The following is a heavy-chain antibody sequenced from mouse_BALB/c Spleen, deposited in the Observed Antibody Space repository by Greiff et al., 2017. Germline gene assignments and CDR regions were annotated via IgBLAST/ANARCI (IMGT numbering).Heavy chain of an antibody. CDR3: AREVYYGHFDY. CDR1: GFTFSSFG. V-gene: IGHV5-17*02. J-gene: IGHJ2*01. CDR2: ISSGSSTI. D-gene: IGHD1-1*01. Sequence: DVMLVESGGGLVQPGGSRKLSCAASGFTFSSFGMHWVRQAPEKGLEWVAYISSGSSTIYYADTVKGRFTISRDNPKNTLFLQMTSLRSEDTAMYYCAREVYYGHFDYWGQGTTLTVSS.